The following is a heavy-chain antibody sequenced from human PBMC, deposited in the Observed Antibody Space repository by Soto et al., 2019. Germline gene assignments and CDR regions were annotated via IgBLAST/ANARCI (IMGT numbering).Heavy chain of an antibody. V-gene: IGHV4-4*07. CDR2: IYATGTT. CDR3: VRDGTKPLRVCSDP. D-gene: IGHD1-1*01. CDR1: GTAVSGFF. J-gene: IGHJ5*02. Sequence: ETPGLVGRVTGTAVSGFFSSRMRKSAGKGLEWIGRIYATGTTDYSPALKSRVMMSVDTSKKQFSLKLRSVTAADTAVYYCVRDGTKPLRVCSDPWRHGTSVTVS.